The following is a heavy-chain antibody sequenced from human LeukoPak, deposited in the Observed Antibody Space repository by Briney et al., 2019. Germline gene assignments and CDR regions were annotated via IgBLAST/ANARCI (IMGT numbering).Heavy chain of an antibody. D-gene: IGHD1-26*01. CDR2: ISGSGNST. CDR3: AKGGKWDVTPFDY. V-gene: IGHV3-23*01. Sequence: GGSLRLSCAASGFTFSSYAMTWVRQAPGKGLEWVSAISGSGNSTYYADSVKGRFTISRDNSKNTLYLQMNSLLAEDTAVYYCAKGGKWDVTPFDYWGQGTLVTVSS. J-gene: IGHJ4*02. CDR1: GFTFSSYA.